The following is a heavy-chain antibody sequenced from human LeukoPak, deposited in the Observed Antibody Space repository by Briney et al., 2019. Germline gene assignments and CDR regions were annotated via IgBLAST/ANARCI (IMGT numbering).Heavy chain of an antibody. J-gene: IGHJ4*02. CDR2: INTDGSGT. Sequence: GGSLRLSCAASGFTFSSYWMHWVRQAPGKGLVWVSRINTDGSGTTYADSVKGRFTISRDNAKNTLYLQMDSLGAEDTAEYYCARRAFYDSSGYYLFDYWGQGTLVTVSS. CDR1: GFTFSSYW. CDR3: ARRAFYDSSGYYLFDY. V-gene: IGHV3-74*01. D-gene: IGHD3-22*01.